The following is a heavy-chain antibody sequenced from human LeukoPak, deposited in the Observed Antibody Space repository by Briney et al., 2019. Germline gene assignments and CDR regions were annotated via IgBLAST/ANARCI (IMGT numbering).Heavy chain of an antibody. V-gene: IGHV3-23*01. CDR1: GFTFNNYA. D-gene: IGHD2-21*01. CDR3: AKDLTLYGDFPYFDY. CDR2: IIRSGGST. J-gene: IGHJ4*02. Sequence: GGSLRPSCVASGFTFNNYAMCWVRQAPGKGLEWVSAIIRSGGSTYYADSVKGRFTISRDNSKNTLYLQMNSLRAEDTAVYYCAKDLTLYGDFPYFDYWGQGTLVTVSS.